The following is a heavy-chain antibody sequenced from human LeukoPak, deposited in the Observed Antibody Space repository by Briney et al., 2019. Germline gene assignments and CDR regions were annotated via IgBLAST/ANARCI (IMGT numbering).Heavy chain of an antibody. D-gene: IGHD3-9*01. CDR3: ARGHMLTGYYNLAWFDP. J-gene: IGHJ5*02. CDR2: IGTAGDT. V-gene: IGHV3-13*01. CDR1: GFTFSSYD. Sequence: GGSLRLSCAASGFTFSSYDMHWVRQPTGKGLEWVSAIGTAGDTCYSHSVKGRFTISRENAKNSLYLHMNSLSAGDTAVYFCARGHMLTGYYNLAWFDPWGQGTLVTVSS.